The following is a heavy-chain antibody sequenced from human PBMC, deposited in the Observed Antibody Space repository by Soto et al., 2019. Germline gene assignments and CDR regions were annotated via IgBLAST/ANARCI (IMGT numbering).Heavy chain of an antibody. V-gene: IGHV3-7*03. CDR3: AREPRTHYYYYYGMDV. CDR2: IKQDGSEK. Sequence: PGGSLRLSCAASGFTFSSYWMSWVRQAPGKGLVWVANIKQDGSEKYYVDSVKGRFTISGDNAKNSLYLQMNSLRAEDTAVYYCAREPRTHYYYYYGMDVWGQGTTVTVSS. CDR1: GFTFSSYW. J-gene: IGHJ6*02.